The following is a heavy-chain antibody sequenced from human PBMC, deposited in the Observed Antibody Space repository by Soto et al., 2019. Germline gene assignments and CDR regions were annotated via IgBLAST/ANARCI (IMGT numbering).Heavy chain of an antibody. J-gene: IGHJ4*02. CDR2: ISAYNCNT. V-gene: IGHV1-18*01. Sequence: QVQLVQSGAEVKKPGASVKVSCKASGYTFTSYGISWVRQAPGQGIEWMGWISAYNCNTNYAQKLQGRVTMTTDTSTSKAHMDLRCLRSDDTAAYLCARALTGTPVYWGQGTLVTVAS. D-gene: IGHD3-9*01. CDR3: ARALTGTPVY. CDR1: GYTFTSYG.